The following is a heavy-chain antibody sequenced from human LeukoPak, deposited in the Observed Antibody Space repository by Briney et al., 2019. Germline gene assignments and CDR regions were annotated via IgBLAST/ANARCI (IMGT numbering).Heavy chain of an antibody. CDR3: AKVEYYYGSGSYLE. D-gene: IGHD3-10*01. CDR2: ISGSGGST. V-gene: IGHV3-23*01. J-gene: IGHJ4*02. Sequence: GGSLRLSCAASGFTFSSYAMSWVRQAPGKGLEWVSAISGSGGSTYYADSVKGRFTISRDNSKNTLYLQMNSLRAEDTAVYYCAKVEYYYGSGSYLEWGQGTLVTVSS. CDR1: GFTFSSYA.